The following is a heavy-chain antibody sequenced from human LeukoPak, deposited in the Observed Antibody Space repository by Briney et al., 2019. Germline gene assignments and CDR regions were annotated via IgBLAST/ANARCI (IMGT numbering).Heavy chain of an antibody. CDR3: ARDLRTDSSFSPFDY. CDR1: GFTFSSYS. Sequence: GGSLRLSCAASGFTFSSYSMNWVRQAPGKGLERVSYISGYSSTIYYADSVKGRFTISRDNGKNSLYLQMNSLRAEDTAVYYCARDLRTDSSFSPFDYWGQGTLVTVSS. J-gene: IGHJ4*02. CDR2: ISGYSSTI. D-gene: IGHD3/OR15-3a*01. V-gene: IGHV3-48*04.